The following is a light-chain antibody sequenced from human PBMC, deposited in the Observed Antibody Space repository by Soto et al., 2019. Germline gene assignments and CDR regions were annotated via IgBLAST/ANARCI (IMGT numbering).Light chain of an antibody. J-gene: IGKJ1*01. CDR3: QQSNNWPWT. V-gene: IGKV3-15*01. Sequence: EIVMTQSPATLSVSPGERATLSCRAIQSVSSKLAWYQQKPGQATRLLIYDASTRATGIPARFSGSGSGTEFTLTISRLQSEDFAVYYCQQSNNWPWTFGQGTNVEIK. CDR2: DAS. CDR1: QSVSSK.